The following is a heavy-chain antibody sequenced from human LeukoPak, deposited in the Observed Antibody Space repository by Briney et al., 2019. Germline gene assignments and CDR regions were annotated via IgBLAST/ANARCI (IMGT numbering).Heavy chain of an antibody. D-gene: IGHD5-24*01. CDR1: GFTFITSW. CDR2: ITPNGSEK. V-gene: IGHV3-7*01. CDR3: ARDRAYKAFDY. J-gene: IGHJ4*02. Sequence: GGSLRLPCSASGFTFITSWMNWVRQAPGKGLEWVASITPNGSEKYYVDSVRGRFTISRDDDKNSVYLQMNSLRAEDTAVYYCARDRAYKAFDYWGQGNLASVSS.